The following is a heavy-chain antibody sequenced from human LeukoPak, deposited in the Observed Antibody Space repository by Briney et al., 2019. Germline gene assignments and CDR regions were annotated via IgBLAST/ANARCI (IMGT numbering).Heavy chain of an antibody. J-gene: IGHJ5*02. CDR1: GGTFSSYA. V-gene: IGHV1-69*05. Sequence: ASVKVSCKASGGTFSSYAISWVRQAPGQGLEWMGGIIPIFGTANYAQKIQGRVTITTDESTSTAYMELSSLRSEDTAVYYCARAGIVGATNWFDPWGQGTLVTVSS. D-gene: IGHD1-26*01. CDR2: IIPIFGTA. CDR3: ARAGIVGATNWFDP.